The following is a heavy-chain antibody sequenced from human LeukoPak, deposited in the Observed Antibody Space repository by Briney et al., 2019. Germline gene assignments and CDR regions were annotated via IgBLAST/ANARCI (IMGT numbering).Heavy chain of an antibody. V-gene: IGHV4-59*01. CDR1: GGSISSYY. Sequence: SETLSLTCTVSGGSISSYYWSWIRQPPGKGLEWIGYIYYSGSTNYNPSLKSRVTISVDTSKNQFSLKLSSVTVADTAVYYCARHTTTPDSYLAYWGQGTLVTVSS. D-gene: IGHD1-1*01. J-gene: IGHJ4*02. CDR2: IYYSGST. CDR3: ARHTTTPDSYLAY.